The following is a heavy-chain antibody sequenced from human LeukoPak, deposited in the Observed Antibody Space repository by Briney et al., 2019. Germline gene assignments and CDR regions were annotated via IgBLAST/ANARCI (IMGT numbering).Heavy chain of an antibody. CDR2: IIPIFGTA. V-gene: IGHV1-69*13. CDR1: GGTFSSYA. Sequence: SVKVSCKASGGTFSSYAISWVRQAPGQGLGWMGGIIPIFGTANYAQKFQGRVTITADESTSTAYMELSSLRSEDTAVYYCARDYEPQTKGDCFDPWGQGTLVIVSS. D-gene: IGHD3-3*01. CDR3: ARDYEPQTKGDCFDP. J-gene: IGHJ5*02.